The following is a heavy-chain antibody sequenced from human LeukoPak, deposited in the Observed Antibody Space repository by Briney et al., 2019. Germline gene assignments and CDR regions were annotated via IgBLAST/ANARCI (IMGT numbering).Heavy chain of an antibody. D-gene: IGHD6-13*01. CDR2: ISGSGGST. Sequence: GGSLRLSCAASGFTFSSYAMSWVRQAPGKGLEWVSAISGSGGSTYYADSVKGRFTISRDNSKNTLYLQMNSLRAEDTAVYYCARGGGYYSSSPLDYWGQGTLVTVSS. CDR3: ARGGGYYSSSPLDY. J-gene: IGHJ4*02. CDR1: GFTFSSYA. V-gene: IGHV3-23*01.